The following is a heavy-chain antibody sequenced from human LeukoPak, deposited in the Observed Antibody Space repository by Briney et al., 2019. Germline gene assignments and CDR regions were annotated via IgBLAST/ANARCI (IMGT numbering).Heavy chain of an antibody. V-gene: IGHV4-31*03. CDR1: GGSISSGGFY. Sequence: KPSETLSLTCNVSGGSISSGGFYWSWIRQHPAKGLEWIGHIYYSGSTYYNPSLKSRVTISVDMSKNRFSLKVSSVTAADTAVYYCARDRTRTQFFATPDAFGIWGQGTMVTVSS. J-gene: IGHJ3*02. CDR2: IYYSGST. CDR3: ARDRTRTQFFATPDAFGI.